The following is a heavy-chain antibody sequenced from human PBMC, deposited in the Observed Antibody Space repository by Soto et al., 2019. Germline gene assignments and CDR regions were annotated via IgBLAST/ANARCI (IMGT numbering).Heavy chain of an antibody. V-gene: IGHV4-59*01. J-gene: IGHJ4*02. CDR3: ARGLYDSSGYYSEYYFDY. CDR1: GGSISSYY. CDR2: IYYSGST. Sequence: PSETLSLTCTVSGGSISSYYWSWIRQPPGKGLEWIGYIYYSGSTNYNPSLKSRVTISVDTSKTQFSLKLSSVTAADTAVYYCARGLYDSSGYYSEYYFDYWGQGTLVTVSS. D-gene: IGHD3-22*01.